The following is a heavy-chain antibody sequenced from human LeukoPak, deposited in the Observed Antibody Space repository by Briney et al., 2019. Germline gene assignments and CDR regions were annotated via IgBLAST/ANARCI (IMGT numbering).Heavy chain of an antibody. V-gene: IGHV3-21*01. CDR3: ARDFVPLGYCSSTSCYNWFDP. Sequence: PGGSLRLSCAASGFTSSSYSMNWVRQAPGKGLEWVSSISSSSYIYYADSVKGRFTISRDNAKNSLYLRMNSLRAEDTAVYYCARDFVPLGYCSSTSCYNWFDPWGQGTLVTVSS. D-gene: IGHD2-2*01. CDR1: GFTSSSYS. J-gene: IGHJ5*02. CDR2: ISSSSYI.